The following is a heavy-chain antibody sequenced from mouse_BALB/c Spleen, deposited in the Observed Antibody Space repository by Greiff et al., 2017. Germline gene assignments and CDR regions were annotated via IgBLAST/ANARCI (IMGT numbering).Heavy chain of an antibody. CDR1: GYSITSGYY. CDR3: AREGTGFDY. D-gene: IGHD4-1*01. Sequence: DVKLVESGPGLVKPSQSLSLTCSVTGYSITSGYYWNWIRQFPGNKLEWMGYISYDGSNNYNPSLKNRISITRDTSKNQFFLKLNSVTTEDTATYYCAREGTGFDYWGQGTTLTVSS. CDR2: ISYDGSN. J-gene: IGHJ2*01. V-gene: IGHV3-6*02.